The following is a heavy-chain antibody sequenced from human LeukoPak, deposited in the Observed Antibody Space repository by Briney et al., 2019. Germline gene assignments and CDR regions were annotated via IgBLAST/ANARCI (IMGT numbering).Heavy chain of an antibody. V-gene: IGHV3-33*01. CDR1: GLTFSSYG. Sequence: GSLRLSCAASGLTFSSYGMHWVRQAPGKGLEWVAVIWYDGSNKYYADSVKGRFTISRDNSKNTLYLQMNSLRAEDTAVYYCARGVGYPYYFDYWGQGTLVTVSS. CDR2: IWYDGSNK. CDR3: ARGVGYPYYFDY. J-gene: IGHJ4*02. D-gene: IGHD3-16*02.